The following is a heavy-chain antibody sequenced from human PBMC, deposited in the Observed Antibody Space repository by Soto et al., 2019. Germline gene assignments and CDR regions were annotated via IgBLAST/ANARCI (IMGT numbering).Heavy chain of an antibody. J-gene: IGHJ4*02. V-gene: IGHV4-34*01. Sequence: SETLSLTCAVYGGSFNGYYWSWTRQPPGKGPEWIGDINHSGSTNYNPSLKSRVTISVDTSKNQFSLKLRSVTAADMAVFYCARAPDKYCFDSWGQGTLVTVSS. CDR2: INHSGST. CDR3: ARAPDKYCFDS. CDR1: GGSFNGYY.